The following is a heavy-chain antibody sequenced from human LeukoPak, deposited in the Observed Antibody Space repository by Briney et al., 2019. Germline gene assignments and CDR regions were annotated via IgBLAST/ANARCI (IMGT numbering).Heavy chain of an antibody. CDR2: INHSGST. D-gene: IGHD5-24*01. Sequence: SETLSLTCAVYGGSFSGYYWSWIRQPPGKGLEWIGEINHSGSTNYNPSLKSRVTISVDTSKNQFSLKLSSVTAADTAVYYCARSRGWRWLQSRSVSWAFDYWGQGTLVTVSS. J-gene: IGHJ4*02. CDR3: ARSRGWRWLQSRSVSWAFDY. V-gene: IGHV4-34*01. CDR1: GGSFSGYY.